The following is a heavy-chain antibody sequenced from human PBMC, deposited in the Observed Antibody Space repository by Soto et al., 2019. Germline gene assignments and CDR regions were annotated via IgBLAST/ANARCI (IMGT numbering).Heavy chain of an antibody. CDR1: GFTFSSYS. J-gene: IGHJ3*02. D-gene: IGHD4-17*01. V-gene: IGHV3-21*01. CDR2: ISSSSSYI. CDR3: AGLYGDHHDAFDI. Sequence: GGSLRLSCAASGFTFSSYSMNWVRQAPGKGLEWVSSISSSSSYIYYADSVKGRFTISRDNAKNSLYLQMNSLRAEDTAVYYCAGLYGDHHDAFDIWGQGTMVTVSS.